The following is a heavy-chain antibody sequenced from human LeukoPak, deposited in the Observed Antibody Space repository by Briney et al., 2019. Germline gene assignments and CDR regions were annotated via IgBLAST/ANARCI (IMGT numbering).Heavy chain of an antibody. V-gene: IGHV3-23*01. CDR2: ISSGDSST. CDR1: GFTFTTYA. J-gene: IGHJ4*02. D-gene: IGHD2-21*02. CDR3: AKCMSGSGVCLNFDS. Sequence: LPGGSLRLSCEASGFTFTTYAMSWVRQTPGKGLQWVSGISSGDSSTYYTDSVKGRFTISRDNSKNTLYLQINSLGAEDTAVYYCAKCMSGSGVCLNFDSWGQGILVTVSS.